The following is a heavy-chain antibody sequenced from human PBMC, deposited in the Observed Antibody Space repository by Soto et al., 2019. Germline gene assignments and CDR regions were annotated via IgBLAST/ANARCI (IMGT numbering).Heavy chain of an antibody. J-gene: IGHJ5*02. D-gene: IGHD2-2*02. CDR3: ARSSCDSTSCYTRVYNWFDP. CDR2: MNPKSGDT. Sequence: QVQLVQSGAEVKKPGASVKVSCKASGYTFTNYDINWVRQATGQGLEWMGWMNPKSGDTGYVQKFQDRVTMTRDTSTNTAYMDLTSMRSEDTAMYYCARSSCDSTSCYTRVYNWFDPWGQGNLVTVSS. CDR1: GYTFTNYD. V-gene: IGHV1-8*01.